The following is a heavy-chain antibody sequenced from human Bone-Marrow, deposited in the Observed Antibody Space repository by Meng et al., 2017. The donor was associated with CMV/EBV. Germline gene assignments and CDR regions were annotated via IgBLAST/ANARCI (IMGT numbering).Heavy chain of an antibody. J-gene: IGHJ4*02. CDR3: ARGRRGYSYGSSFDY. Sequence: SVKVSCKASGYTFTSYAISWVRQAPGQGLEWMGGIIPIFGTANYAQKFQGRVTITTDESTSTAYMELSSLRSEDTAVYYCARGRRGYSYGSSFDYWGQGTLVPVSS. D-gene: IGHD5-18*01. V-gene: IGHV1-69*05. CDR2: IIPIFGTA. CDR1: GYTFTSYA.